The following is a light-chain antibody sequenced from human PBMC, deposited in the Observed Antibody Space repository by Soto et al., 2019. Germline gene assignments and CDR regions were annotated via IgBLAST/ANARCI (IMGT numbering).Light chain of an antibody. CDR2: GAS. Sequence: DIQMTQSPSSLSASVGDRVTITCRASQSITNYLNWYQQKPGKAPKLLISGASSLQSGVPSRFSGSASGTEFTLTISSLQPDDIATYYCQQCHRYLTFGQGTKVDI. V-gene: IGKV1-39*01. J-gene: IGKJ1*01. CDR1: QSITNY. CDR3: QQCHRYLT.